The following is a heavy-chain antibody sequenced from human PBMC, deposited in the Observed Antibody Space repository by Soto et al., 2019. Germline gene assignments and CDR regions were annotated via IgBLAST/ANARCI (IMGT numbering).Heavy chain of an antibody. Sequence: ASVKVSGKASGYTFTSYAMHWVRQAPGQRLEWMGWINAGNGNTKYSQKFQGRFTISRDNSKNSLYLQMNSLRAEDTAVYYCARVSYSYGYDAPGYWGQGTLVTVSS. CDR3: ARVSYSYGYDAPGY. CDR1: GYTFTSYA. V-gene: IGHV1-3*01. J-gene: IGHJ4*02. CDR2: INAGNGNT. D-gene: IGHD5-18*01.